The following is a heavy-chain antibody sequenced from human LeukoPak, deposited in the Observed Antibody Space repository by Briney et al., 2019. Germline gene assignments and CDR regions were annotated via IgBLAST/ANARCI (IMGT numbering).Heavy chain of an antibody. Sequence: ASVKVSCTASGYTFTSYGISWVRQAPGQGLEWMGWISAYNGNTNYAQKLQGRVTITTDTSTSTAYMELRSLRSDDTAVYYCARCDSSGWPYDYWGQGTLVTVSS. CDR1: GYTFTSYG. D-gene: IGHD6-19*01. CDR2: ISAYNGNT. V-gene: IGHV1-18*04. J-gene: IGHJ4*02. CDR3: ARCDSSGWPYDY.